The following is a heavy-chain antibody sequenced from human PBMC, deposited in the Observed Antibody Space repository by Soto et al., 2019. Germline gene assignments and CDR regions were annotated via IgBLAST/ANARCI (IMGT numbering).Heavy chain of an antibody. V-gene: IGHV3-30*18. CDR2: ISYDGSNK. J-gene: IGHJ6*02. Sequence: QVQLVESGGGVVQPGRSLRLSCAASGFTFSSYGMHWVRQAPGKGLEWVAVISYDGSNKYYADSVKGRFTISRDNSKNTLYLQKKRLRAEDTAVYYCAKARYRSGWNYGMDVWGQGTTVTVSS. CDR3: AKARYRSGWNYGMDV. D-gene: IGHD6-19*01. CDR1: GFTFSSYG.